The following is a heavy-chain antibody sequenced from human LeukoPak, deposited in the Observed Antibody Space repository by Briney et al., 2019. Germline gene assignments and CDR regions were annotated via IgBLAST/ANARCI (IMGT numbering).Heavy chain of an antibody. CDR3: ARWGGGFDS. CDR1: GFTFSSYW. D-gene: IGHD3-16*01. J-gene: IGHJ4*02. V-gene: IGHV3-7*04. Sequence: GGSLRLSCAASGFTFSSYWMSWVRQAPGKRLEWVANIKQDGSEKYYVDPVKGRFTISRDNAKNSLYLHVDSLRVEDTAVYYCARWGGGFDSWGQGTLVTVSS. CDR2: IKQDGSEK.